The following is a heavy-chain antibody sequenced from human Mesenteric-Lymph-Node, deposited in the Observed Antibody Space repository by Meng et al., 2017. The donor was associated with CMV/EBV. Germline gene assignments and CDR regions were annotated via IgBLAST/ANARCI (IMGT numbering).Heavy chain of an antibody. CDR2: ITWNSVHI. Sequence: GGSLRLSCAASGFTFSSYWMHWVRQAPGKGLVWVSTITWNSVHIAYADSVKGRFTISRDNAKNSLYLQMNSLRAEDTALYYCVKRGWNAFDVWGQGTMVTVSS. CDR1: GFTFSSYW. V-gene: IGHV3-9*01. CDR3: VKRGWNAFDV. J-gene: IGHJ3*01. D-gene: IGHD6-19*01.